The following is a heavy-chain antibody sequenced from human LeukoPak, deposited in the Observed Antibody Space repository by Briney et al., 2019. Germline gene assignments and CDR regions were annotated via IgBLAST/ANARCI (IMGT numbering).Heavy chain of an antibody. CDR3: ARLVTDYYDSSGSVTTYYFDY. D-gene: IGHD3-22*01. CDR2: IKEDGSQK. V-gene: IGHV3-7*01. CDR1: GFTFSDYW. Sequence: GGSLRLSCAASGFTFSDYWMSWVRQSPGKGLEWVANIKEDGSQKYYVDSVRGRFTISRDNTKNSLFLHMDSLRAEDTAVYYCARLVTDYYDSSGSVTTYYFDYWGQGTLVTVSS. J-gene: IGHJ4*02.